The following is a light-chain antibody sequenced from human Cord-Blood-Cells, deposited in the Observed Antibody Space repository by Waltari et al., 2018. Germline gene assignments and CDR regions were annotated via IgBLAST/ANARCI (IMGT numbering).Light chain of an antibody. V-gene: IGKV1-5*03. Sequence: MTQSPTTLSVSPGERATLSCRASQSVSSNLAWYQQKPGKAPKLLIYKASSLESGVPSRFSGSGSGTEFTLTISSLQPDDFATYYCQQYNSYQYTFGQGTKLEIK. J-gene: IGKJ2*01. CDR2: KAS. CDR1: QSVSSN. CDR3: QQYNSYQYT.